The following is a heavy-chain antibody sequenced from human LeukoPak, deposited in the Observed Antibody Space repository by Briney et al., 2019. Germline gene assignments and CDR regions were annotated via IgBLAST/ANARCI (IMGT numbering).Heavy chain of an antibody. CDR1: GGSIRLYY. V-gene: IGHV4-4*07. D-gene: IGHD6-19*01. J-gene: IGHJ4*02. Sequence: LETLSLTCSVSGGSIRLYYWNWIRQSAGKGLEWIGRIDGSGSSTYSPSLGSRVTMSVDSSKSQISLKLISVTAADTAVYYCARSPLSSSGWYRADYWGQGLRVTVSS. CDR2: IDGSGSS. CDR3: ARSPLSSSGWYRADY.